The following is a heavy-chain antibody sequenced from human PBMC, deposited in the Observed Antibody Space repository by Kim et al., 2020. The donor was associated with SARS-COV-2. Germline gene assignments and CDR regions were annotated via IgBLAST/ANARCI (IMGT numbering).Heavy chain of an antibody. Sequence: ADSVKGRFTISRDNSKNTLYLQMNSLRAEDTAVYYCASGIAAARQFDYWGQGTLVTVSS. CDR3: ASGIAAARQFDY. J-gene: IGHJ4*02. D-gene: IGHD6-13*01. V-gene: IGHV3-53*01.